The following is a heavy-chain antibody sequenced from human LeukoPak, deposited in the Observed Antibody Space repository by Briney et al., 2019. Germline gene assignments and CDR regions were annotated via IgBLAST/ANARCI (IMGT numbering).Heavy chain of an antibody. Sequence: SETLSLTCAVYGGSFSGYYWSWIRQPPGKGLEWIGEINHSGSTNYNPSLKSRVTISVDTSKNQFSLKLSSVTAADTAVYYCARDWAGGYFDYWGQGTLVTVSS. CDR1: GGSFSGYY. D-gene: IGHD3-16*01. V-gene: IGHV4-34*01. J-gene: IGHJ4*02. CDR3: ARDWAGGYFDY. CDR2: INHSGST.